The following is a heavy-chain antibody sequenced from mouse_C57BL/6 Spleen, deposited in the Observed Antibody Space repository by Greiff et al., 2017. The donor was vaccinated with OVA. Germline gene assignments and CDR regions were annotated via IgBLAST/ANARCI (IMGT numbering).Heavy chain of an antibody. V-gene: IGHV1-64*01. D-gene: IGHD1-1*01. Sequence: QVQLQQPGAELVKPGASVKLSCKASGYTFTSYWMHWVKQRPGQGLEWIGMIHPNSGSTNYNEKFKSKATLTVDKSSSTAYMQLSSLTSEDSAVYYCAREVGYYYGDYWGQGATLTVSS. CDR1: GYTFTSYW. CDR3: AREVGYYYGDY. J-gene: IGHJ2*01. CDR2: IHPNSGST.